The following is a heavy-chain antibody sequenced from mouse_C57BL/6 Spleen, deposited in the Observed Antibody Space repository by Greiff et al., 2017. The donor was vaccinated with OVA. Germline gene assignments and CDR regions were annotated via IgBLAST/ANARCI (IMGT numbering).Heavy chain of an antibody. D-gene: IGHD5-1*01. Sequence: QVQLQQSGAELVRPGASVTLSCKASGYTFTDYEMHWVKQTPVHGLEWIGAIDPETGGTAYNQKFKGKAILTADKSSSTAYMELRSLTSEDSAVYYCTSAGSTLNFDVWGTGTTVTVSS. CDR3: TSAGSTLNFDV. CDR1: GYTFTDYE. J-gene: IGHJ1*03. CDR2: IDPETGGT. V-gene: IGHV1-15*01.